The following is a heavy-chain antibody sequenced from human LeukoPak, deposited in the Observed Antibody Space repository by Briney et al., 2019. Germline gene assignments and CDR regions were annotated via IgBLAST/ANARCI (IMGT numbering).Heavy chain of an antibody. Sequence: SETLSLTCSVSGGSISSFYWNWIRQPPGKGLEWIGNIYYSGSTNYNPSLKRRVTISVDTSKNQFSLKLSSVTAADTAVYYCARNIATRGWYFDLWGRGTLVTVSS. D-gene: IGHD6-6*01. V-gene: IGHV4-59*01. CDR3: ARNIATRGWYFDL. CDR2: IYYSGST. CDR1: GGSISSFY. J-gene: IGHJ2*01.